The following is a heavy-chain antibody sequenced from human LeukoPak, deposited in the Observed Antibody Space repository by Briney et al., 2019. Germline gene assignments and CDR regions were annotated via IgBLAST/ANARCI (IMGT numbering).Heavy chain of an antibody. CDR2: IYYSGST. Sequence: SETLSLTCAVYGGSFSGYYWSWIRQPPGKGLEWIGYIYYSGSTNYNPSLKSRVTISVDTSKNQFSLKLSSVTAADTAVYYCARGADYYDSSGYPYWGQGTLVTVSS. CDR3: ARGADYYDSSGYPY. V-gene: IGHV4-59*01. CDR1: GGSFSGYY. J-gene: IGHJ4*02. D-gene: IGHD3-22*01.